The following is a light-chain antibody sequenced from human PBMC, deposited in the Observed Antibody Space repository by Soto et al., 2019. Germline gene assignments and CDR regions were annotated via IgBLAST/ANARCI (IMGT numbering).Light chain of an antibody. CDR2: KAS. V-gene: IGKV1-5*03. J-gene: IGKJ1*01. CDR1: QTISSW. Sequence: IQITHSPSTLSVSVGDIFTITCRASQTISSWLAWYQQKPGKAPKLLIYKASTLKSGVPSRFSGSGSGTEFTLTISSLQPDDFATYYCQHYNSYSEAFGQGTKVDIK. CDR3: QHYNSYSEA.